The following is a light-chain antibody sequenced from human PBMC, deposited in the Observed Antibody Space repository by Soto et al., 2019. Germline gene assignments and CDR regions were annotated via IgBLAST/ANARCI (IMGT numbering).Light chain of an antibody. CDR1: SSNIGAGYD. CDR3: QSYDSSLSASV. CDR2: GDS. J-gene: IGLJ3*02. V-gene: IGLV1-40*01. Sequence: QSVLTQPPSVSGAAGPRVTISCTGSSSNIGAGYDVHWYRQLPGTAPKLIMYGDSNRPSGVPDRFSGSKSGTSASLAITGLQAEDEANYYCQSYDSSLSASVFGGGTKLTV.